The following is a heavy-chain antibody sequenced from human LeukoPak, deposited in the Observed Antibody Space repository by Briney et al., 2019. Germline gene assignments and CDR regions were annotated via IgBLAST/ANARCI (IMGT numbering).Heavy chain of an antibody. D-gene: IGHD6-13*01. CDR1: GESFSKYY. V-gene: IGHV4-39*07. J-gene: IGHJ4*02. CDR3: ARVRYKAAVLDY. CDR2: IYYSGST. Sequence: PSETLSLTCAVYGESFSKYYWGWIRQPPGMGLEWIGSIYYSGSTYYNPSLKSRVTISVDTSKNQFSLKLSSVTAADTAVYYCARVRYKAAVLDYWGQGTLVTVSS.